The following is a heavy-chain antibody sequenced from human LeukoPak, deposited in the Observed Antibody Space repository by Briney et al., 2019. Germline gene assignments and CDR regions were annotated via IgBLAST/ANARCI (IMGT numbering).Heavy chain of an antibody. CDR3: ARDRGGYDFRYFDL. J-gene: IGHJ2*01. D-gene: IGHD5-12*01. CDR2: IYYSGST. CDR1: GGSVSSGSYY. Sequence: PSETLSLTCTVSGGSVSSGSYYWSWIRQPPGKGLEWIGYIYYSGSTYYNPSLKSRVTISVDTSKNQFSLKLSSVTAADTAVYYCARDRGGYDFRYFDLWGRGTLVTVSS. V-gene: IGHV4-61*01.